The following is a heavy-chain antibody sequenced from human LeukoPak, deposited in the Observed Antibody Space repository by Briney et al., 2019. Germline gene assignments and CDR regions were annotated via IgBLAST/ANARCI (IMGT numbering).Heavy chain of an antibody. J-gene: IGHJ6*02. CDR2: INPNSGGT. CDR3: ARDPPTTNYYYGMDV. V-gene: IGHV1-2*02. D-gene: IGHD4-17*01. CDR1: GYTFTGYY. Sequence: ASVKVSCKASGYTFTGYYMHWVRQAPGQGLEWMGWINPNSGGTNYAQKFQGRVTMTRDTSISTAYMELSRLRSDDTAVYYCARDPPTTNYYYGMDVWGQGTTVTVSS.